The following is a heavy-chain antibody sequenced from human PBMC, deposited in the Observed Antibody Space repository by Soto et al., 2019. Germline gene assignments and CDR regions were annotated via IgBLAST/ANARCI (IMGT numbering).Heavy chain of an antibody. V-gene: IGHV3-9*01. D-gene: IGHD6-19*01. Sequence: EVQLVESGGGSVQPGRSLRLSCVASGFTFESYAMHWVRQVPGKGLEWVSGISWKSGSIGYEDSVKGRFTISRDNAQKSLYLEMNRLRVEDTAFYYCVKDIHEQWLVSHFEYWGQGALVTVSS. CDR1: GFTFESYA. CDR3: VKDIHEQWLVSHFEY. CDR2: ISWKSGSI. J-gene: IGHJ4*02.